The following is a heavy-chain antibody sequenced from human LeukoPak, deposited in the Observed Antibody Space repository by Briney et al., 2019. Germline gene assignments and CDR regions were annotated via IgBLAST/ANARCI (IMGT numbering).Heavy chain of an antibody. CDR2: ISAYKGNT. Sequence: GASVKVSCKASGYTFTSYGISWGRQAPGQGLEWMGWISAYKGNTNYSQKLPGRVTMTTNTSTSTAYMELRSLSSDDTAVYYCARDVGARGDFDYWGQGTLVTVSS. J-gene: IGHJ4*02. V-gene: IGHV1-18*01. CDR1: GYTFTSYG. CDR3: ARDVGARGDFDY. D-gene: IGHD1-26*01.